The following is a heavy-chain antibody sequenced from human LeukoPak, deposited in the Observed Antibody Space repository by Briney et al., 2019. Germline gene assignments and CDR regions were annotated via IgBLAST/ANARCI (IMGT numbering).Heavy chain of an antibody. J-gene: IGHJ4*02. Sequence: GGSLRLSCAASGFTFDDYTMHWVRQPPGKGLEWVSLINWNGDRTYYADSVKGRFTISRDNSKNSLYLQMNSLRTEDTALYYCAKDLVGGDRGLDYWGQGTLVTVSS. V-gene: IGHV3-43*01. CDR1: GFTFDDYT. CDR3: AKDLVGGDRGLDY. CDR2: INWNGDRT. D-gene: IGHD2-15*01.